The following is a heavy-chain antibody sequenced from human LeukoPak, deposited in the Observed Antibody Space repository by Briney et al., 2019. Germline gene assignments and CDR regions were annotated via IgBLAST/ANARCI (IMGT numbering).Heavy chain of an antibody. CDR2: ISSSGSTI. J-gene: IGHJ4*02. CDR3: AKELYYYGSGSPFDY. CDR1: GFTFSSYE. D-gene: IGHD3-10*01. V-gene: IGHV3-48*03. Sequence: GGSLRLSCAASGFTFSSYEMNWVRQAPGKGLEWVSYISSSGSTIYYADSVKGRFTISRDNSKNTLYLQMNSLRAEDTAVYYCAKELYYYGSGSPFDYWGQGTLVTVSS.